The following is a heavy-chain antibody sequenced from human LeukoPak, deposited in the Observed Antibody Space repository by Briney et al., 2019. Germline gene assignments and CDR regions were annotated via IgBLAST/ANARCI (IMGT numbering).Heavy chain of an antibody. D-gene: IGHD1-26*01. CDR3: ARDLDPIVGAHGFGY. CDR2: IYYSGST. J-gene: IGHJ4*02. Sequence: SETLSLTCTVSGGSISSYYWSWIRQPPGKGLEWIGYIYYSGSTNYNPSLKSRVTISVDTSKNQFSLKLSSVTAADTAVYYCARDLDPIVGAHGFGYWGQGTLVTVSS. CDR1: GGSISSYY. V-gene: IGHV4-59*12.